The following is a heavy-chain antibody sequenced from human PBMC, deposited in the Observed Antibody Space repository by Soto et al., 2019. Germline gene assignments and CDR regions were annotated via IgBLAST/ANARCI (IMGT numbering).Heavy chain of an antibody. V-gene: IGHV3-33*01. Sequence: GGSLRLSCAASGFTFSSYGMHWVRQAPGKGLEWVAVIWYDGSNKYYADSVKGRFTISRDNSKNTLYLQMNSLRAEDTAVYYCARDRDYGSGIDAFDIWGQGTMVTVSS. J-gene: IGHJ3*02. D-gene: IGHD3-10*01. CDR2: IWYDGSNK. CDR3: ARDRDYGSGIDAFDI. CDR1: GFTFSSYG.